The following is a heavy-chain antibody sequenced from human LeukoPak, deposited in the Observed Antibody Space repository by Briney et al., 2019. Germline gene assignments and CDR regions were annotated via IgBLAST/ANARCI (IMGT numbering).Heavy chain of an antibody. D-gene: IGHD2-2*01. Sequence: SETLSLTCTVSGGSISSYYWSLIQQPPGKGLHGIGYIYTSGSTYYNPSLKSRVTISVDTSKIQFSLKLSSVTAADTAVYYCARRRVVPAAIMYYYYYMDVWGKGTTVTVSS. CDR1: GGSISSYY. CDR2: IYTSGST. CDR3: ARRRVVPAAIMYYYYYMDV. V-gene: IGHV4-4*09. J-gene: IGHJ6*03.